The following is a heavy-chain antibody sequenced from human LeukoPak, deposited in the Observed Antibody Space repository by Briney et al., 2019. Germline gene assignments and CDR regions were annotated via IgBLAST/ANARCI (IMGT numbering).Heavy chain of an antibody. CDR2: INSDGSST. D-gene: IGHD3-22*01. CDR1: GFTFSSYW. J-gene: IGHJ4*02. CDR3: ARGSYYDSSGYYPTDY. Sequence: GGSLRLSCAASGFTFSSYWMHWVRHAPGKGLVWVSRINSDGSSTSYADSEKGRFTISRDNAKNTLYLQMNSLRAEDTAVYYCARGSYYDSSGYYPTDYWGQGTLVTVSA. V-gene: IGHV3-74*01.